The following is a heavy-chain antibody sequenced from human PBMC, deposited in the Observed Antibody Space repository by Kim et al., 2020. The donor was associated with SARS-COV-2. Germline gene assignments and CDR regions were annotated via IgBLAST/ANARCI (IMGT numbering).Heavy chain of an antibody. CDR2: IYYSGST. CDR1: GGSISSYY. D-gene: IGHD3-10*01. Sequence: SETLSLTCTVSGGSISSYYWSWIRQPPGKGLEWIGYIYYSGSTNYNPSLKSRVTISVDTSKNQFSLKLSSVTAADTAVYYCARFRPLLWFGDPGRRGWFDPWGQGTLVTVSS. CDR3: ARFRPLLWFGDPGRRGWFDP. J-gene: IGHJ5*02. V-gene: IGHV4-59*01.